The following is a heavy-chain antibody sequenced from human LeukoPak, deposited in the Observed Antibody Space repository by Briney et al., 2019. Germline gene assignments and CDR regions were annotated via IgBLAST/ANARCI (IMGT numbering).Heavy chain of an antibody. CDR1: GGSISGYY. Sequence: SETLSLTCTVSGGSISGYYWSWIRQPPGKGLEWIGYIYYSGSTNYNPSLKSRVTISVDTSKNQFSLKLSSVTAADTAVYYCARRTRTGATAGGNYYYYYMDVWGTGTTVTASS. CDR2: IYYSGST. CDR3: ARRTRTGATAGGNYYYYYMDV. J-gene: IGHJ6*03. D-gene: IGHD1-1*01. V-gene: IGHV4-59*01.